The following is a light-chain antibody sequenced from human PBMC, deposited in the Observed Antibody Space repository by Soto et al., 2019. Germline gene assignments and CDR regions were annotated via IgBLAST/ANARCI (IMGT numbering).Light chain of an antibody. J-gene: IGLJ2*01. V-gene: IGLV6-57*04. CDR2: EIY. Sequence: NFMLTQPHSVSESPGKTVTISCTLSSGSIASHYVQWYQQRPGSAPTTVIYEIYQRPSGVPDRFSGSIDSSSNSASLTISGLKTEDEADYYCQSYDSNNQGVFGGGTQLTVL. CDR3: QSYDSNNQGV. CDR1: SGSIASHY.